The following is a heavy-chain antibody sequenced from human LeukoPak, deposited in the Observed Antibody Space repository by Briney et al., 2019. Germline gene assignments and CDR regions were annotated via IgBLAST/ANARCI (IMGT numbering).Heavy chain of an antibody. D-gene: IGHD2-15*01. CDR3: ARLAATTGIDY. Sequence: ASVKVSCKASGYTFTNYALHWVRQAPGQRLEWMGWINAGNGNTKYSQKFQGRVTITRDTSASTAYMELRSLRSDDTAVYYCARLAATTGIDYWGQGTLVTVSS. CDR1: GYTFTNYA. J-gene: IGHJ4*02. CDR2: INAGNGNT. V-gene: IGHV1-3*01.